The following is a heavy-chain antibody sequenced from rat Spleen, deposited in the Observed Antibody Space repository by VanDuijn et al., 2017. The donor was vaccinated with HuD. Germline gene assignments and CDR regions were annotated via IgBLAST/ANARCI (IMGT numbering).Heavy chain of an antibody. CDR2: ISSGGYT. CDR3: TRDHSYWGSYYPGGFAY. J-gene: IGHJ3*01. Sequence: QVQLKESGPGLVQPSQTLSLTCTVSGFSLTSYGVSWVRQPPGKGLEWIATISSGGYTYYNSVLKSRLSISRDTSKTQVFLRMNSRQTEDTAIYFCTRDHSYWGSYYPGGFAYWGQGTLVTVSS. D-gene: IGHD1-12*02. V-gene: IGHV2S8*01. CDR1: GFSLTSYG.